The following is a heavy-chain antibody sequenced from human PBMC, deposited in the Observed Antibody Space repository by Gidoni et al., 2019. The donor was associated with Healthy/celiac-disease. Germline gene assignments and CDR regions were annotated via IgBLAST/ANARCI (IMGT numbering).Heavy chain of an antibody. Sequence: EVQLVESGGGLVQPGGSLSLSCSASGFTFSSYAMHWVRQAPGKGLEYVSVISSNGGSTYYADSVKGRFTISRDNSKNTLYLQMSTLRAEDTAVYYCVKGIQLWLGGYYYYDMDVWGQGTTVTVSS. D-gene: IGHD5-18*01. CDR3: VKGIQLWLGGYYYYDMDV. CDR2: ISSNGGST. CDR1: GFTFSSYA. J-gene: IGHJ6*02. V-gene: IGHV3-64D*06.